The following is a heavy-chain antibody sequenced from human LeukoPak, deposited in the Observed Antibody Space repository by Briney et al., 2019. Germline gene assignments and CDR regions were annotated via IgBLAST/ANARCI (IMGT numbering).Heavy chain of an antibody. CDR3: ARRGDSTSRLYNFDY. V-gene: IGHV4-59*08. Sequence: SETLSLTCTVSGGSISSYYWSWIRQPPGKGLEWIGYISYSGSTYYNPSLKSRVTISVDTSKSQFSLKLSSVTAADTAVYYCARRGDSTSRLYNFDYWGQGTLVTVSS. CDR1: GGSISSYY. CDR2: ISYSGST. D-gene: IGHD6-6*01. J-gene: IGHJ4*02.